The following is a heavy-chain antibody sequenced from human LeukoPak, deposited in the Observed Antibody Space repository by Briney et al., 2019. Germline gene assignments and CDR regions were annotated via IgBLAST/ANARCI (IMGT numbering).Heavy chain of an antibody. CDR1: GGSISSGSYC. D-gene: IGHD6-13*01. V-gene: IGHV4-39*01. Sequence: SETLSLTCTVSGGSISSGSYCWGWIRQPPGKGLEWIGSMFYSGSTYYNPSLKGRVTISVDTSKNQFSLRLSSVTAADTAVFYCARHTLTAAAGFGYWGQGTLLTVSS. CDR3: ARHTLTAAAGFGY. CDR2: MFYSGST. J-gene: IGHJ4*02.